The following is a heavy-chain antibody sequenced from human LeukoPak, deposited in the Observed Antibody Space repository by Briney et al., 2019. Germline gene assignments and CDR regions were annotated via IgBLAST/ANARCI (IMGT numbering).Heavy chain of an antibody. V-gene: IGHV1-8*01. J-gene: IGHJ3*02. CDR1: GYTFTSYD. CDR2: MNPNSGNT. D-gene: IGHD2-2*01. CDR3: ARVGRYALHAFDI. Sequence: GASVKDSCKASGYTFTSYDINWVRQATGQGLEWMGWMNPNSGNTGYAQKFQGRVTMTRNTSISTAYMELSSLRSEDTAVYYCARVGRYALHAFDIWGQGTMVTVSS.